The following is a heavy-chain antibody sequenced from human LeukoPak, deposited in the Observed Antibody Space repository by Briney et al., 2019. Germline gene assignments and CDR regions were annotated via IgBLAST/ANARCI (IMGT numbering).Heavy chain of an antibody. CDR1: GFTFSSYA. D-gene: IGHD2-21*01. V-gene: IGHV3-21*01. CDR3: ARDLGVISALDY. J-gene: IGHJ4*02. CDR2: ISTSGSSR. Sequence: GGSLRLSCAASGFTFSSYAMSWVRQAPGKGLEWVSAISTSGSSRYYADPLKGRFTISRDNAKNSLSLQMNNLRAEDTALYYCARDLGVISALDYWGQGILVTVSS.